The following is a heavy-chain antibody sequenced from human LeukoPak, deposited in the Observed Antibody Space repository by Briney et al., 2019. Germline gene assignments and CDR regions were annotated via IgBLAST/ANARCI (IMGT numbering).Heavy chain of an antibody. D-gene: IGHD6-6*01. CDR3: AKDISLYSSSSGPVFDY. J-gene: IGHJ4*02. CDR2: IRYDGSNK. CDR1: GFTFSSYG. V-gene: IGHV3-30*02. Sequence: TGGSLRLSCAASGFTFSSYGMHWVRQAPGKGLEWVAFIRYDGSNKYYADSVKGRFTISRDNSKNTLYLQMNSLRAEDTAVYYCAKDISLYSSSSGPVFDYWGQGTLVTVSS.